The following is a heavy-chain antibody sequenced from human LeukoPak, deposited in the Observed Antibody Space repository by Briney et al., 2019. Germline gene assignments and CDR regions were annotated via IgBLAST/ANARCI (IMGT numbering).Heavy chain of an antibody. CDR3: ARGAAVNYYYYYGMDV. Sequence: ASVKVSCKASGYTFTRYYMHWVRQAPGQGLEWMGWINPNSGGTNYAQKFQGRVTMTRDTSISTAYMELSRLRSDDTAVYYCARGAAVNYYYYYGMDVWGQGTTVTVSS. J-gene: IGHJ6*02. CDR2: INPNSGGT. V-gene: IGHV1-2*02. D-gene: IGHD6-13*01. CDR1: GYTFTRYY.